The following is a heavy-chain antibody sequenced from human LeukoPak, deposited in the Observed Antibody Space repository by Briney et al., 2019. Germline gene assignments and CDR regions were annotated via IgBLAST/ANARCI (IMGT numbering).Heavy chain of an antibody. Sequence: ASVKVSCKASGYTFIDYFIHWVRQAPGQGLEWMGRINPNGGDTNYAQKFQGRVTMTRDTSISTAYMELSRLRSDDTAVYYCARDYCSSTSCLFDYWGQGTLVTVSS. D-gene: IGHD2-2*01. CDR3: ARDYCSSTSCLFDY. CDR2: INPNGGDT. CDR1: GYTFIDYF. V-gene: IGHV1-2*06. J-gene: IGHJ4*02.